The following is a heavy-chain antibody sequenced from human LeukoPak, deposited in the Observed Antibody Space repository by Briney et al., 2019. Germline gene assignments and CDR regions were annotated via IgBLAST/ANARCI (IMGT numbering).Heavy chain of an antibody. CDR1: GYTFTGYY. CDR3: ARDEQWLATGSAFDI. D-gene: IGHD6-19*01. V-gene: IGHV1-2*06. J-gene: IGHJ3*02. CDR2: INPNSGGT. Sequence: ASVKVSCKASGYTFTGYYMHWVRQAPGQGLEWMGRINPNSGGTNYAQKFQGRVTVTRDTSISTAYMELSRLRSDDTAVYYCARDEQWLATGSAFDIWGQRTMVTVSS.